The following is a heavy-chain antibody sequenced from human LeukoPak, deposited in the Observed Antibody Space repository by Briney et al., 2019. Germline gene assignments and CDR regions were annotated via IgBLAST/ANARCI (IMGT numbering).Heavy chain of an antibody. V-gene: IGHV4-34*01. CDR3: ARGRSYYYDSSVYYYYVFDI. J-gene: IGHJ3*02. CDR2: INHSGST. Sequence: KASETLSLTCAVYGGSFSGYYWSWIRQPPGKGLEWIGEINHSGSTNYNPSLKSRVIISVDTSKNQFSLKLSSVTAADTAVYYCARGRSYYYDSSVYYYYVFDIWGQGTMVTVSS. CDR1: GGSFSGYY. D-gene: IGHD3-22*01.